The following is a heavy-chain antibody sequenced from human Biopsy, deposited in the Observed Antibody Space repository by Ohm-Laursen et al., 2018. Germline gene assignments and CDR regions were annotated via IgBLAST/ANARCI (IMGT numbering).Heavy chain of an antibody. CDR2: IKPKSGST. Sequence: ASVSVSCKASGYSFTGYYLHWARQAPGQGLEWLGWIKPKSGSTHYLEKFRGRVTMTRDTSISTAYMEVSSLRSDDTAVYYCAIDGNDFLTDYLKIDQWGQGTLVTVSS. V-gene: IGHV1-2*02. D-gene: IGHD3-9*01. CDR1: GYSFTGYY. J-gene: IGHJ4*02. CDR3: AIDGNDFLTDYLKIDQ.